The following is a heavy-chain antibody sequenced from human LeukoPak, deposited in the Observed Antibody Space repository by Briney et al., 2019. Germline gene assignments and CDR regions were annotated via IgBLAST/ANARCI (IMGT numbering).Heavy chain of an antibody. CDR2: ILPICGTA. D-gene: IGHD6-19*01. J-gene: IGHJ5*02. V-gene: IGHV1-69*05. Sequence: SVKVSCKASGDTFSSYAISWVRQAPGQGLEWMGRILPICGTANYAQKFQGRVTITTDESTSTAYMELSSLRSEDTAVYYCARDRDSSGWTNWFDPWGQGTLVTVSS. CDR3: ARDRDSSGWTNWFDP. CDR1: GDTFSSYA.